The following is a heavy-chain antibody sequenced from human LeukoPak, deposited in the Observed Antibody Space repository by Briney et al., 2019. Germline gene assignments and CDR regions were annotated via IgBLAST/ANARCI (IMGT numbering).Heavy chain of an antibody. V-gene: IGHV3-66*01. CDR3: ARSRYYGSGSWGYFDY. J-gene: IGHJ4*02. CDR2: IYSGGST. Sequence: PGGSLRLSCAASGFTVSSNYMSWVRQAPGKGLEWVSVIYSGGSTYYADSVKGRFTISRDNSKNTLYLQMNSLRAEDTAVYYCARSRYYGSGSWGYFDYWGQGTLVTVSS. CDR1: GFTVSSNY. D-gene: IGHD3-10*01.